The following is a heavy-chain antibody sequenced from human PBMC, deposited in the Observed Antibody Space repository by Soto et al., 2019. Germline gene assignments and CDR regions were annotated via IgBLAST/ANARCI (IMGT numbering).Heavy chain of an antibody. Sequence: QVQLVQSGAEVKKPGSSVKVSCKASGGTFSNYTISWVRQAPGQGLEWMGRIIPILNIANYAQKFQGRVTITADKSPTTAYMELSSLRSEDTAVYYCARVSEMGTVTEGFYYYMDVWGKGTTVTVSS. CDR3: ARVSEMGTVTEGFYYYMDV. D-gene: IGHD4-17*01. CDR1: GGTFSNYT. CDR2: IIPILNIA. V-gene: IGHV1-69*02. J-gene: IGHJ6*03.